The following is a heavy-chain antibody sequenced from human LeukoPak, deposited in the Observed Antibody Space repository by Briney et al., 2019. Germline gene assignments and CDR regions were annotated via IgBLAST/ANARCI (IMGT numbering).Heavy chain of an antibody. CDR2: ISGSGGST. D-gene: IGHD3-22*01. Sequence: LPGGSLRLSCAASGFTFSSYAMSWVRQAPGKGLEWVSAISGSGGSTYYADSVKGRFTISRDNSKNTLYLQMNSLRAEDTAVYYCAKGRNYYDRTNWFDPWGQGTLVTVSS. V-gene: IGHV3-23*01. J-gene: IGHJ5*02. CDR3: AKGRNYYDRTNWFDP. CDR1: GFTFSSYA.